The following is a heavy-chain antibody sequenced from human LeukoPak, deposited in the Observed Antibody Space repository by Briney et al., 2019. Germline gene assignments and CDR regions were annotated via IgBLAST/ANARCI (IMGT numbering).Heavy chain of an antibody. J-gene: IGHJ4*02. Sequence: SETLSLTCTVSGGSISSSSYYWGWIRQPPGKGLEWIGSIYYSGSTYYNPSLKSRVTISVDTSKNQFSLRLSSVTAADTAVYYCAREEGYGDYEPILDYWGQGTLVTVSS. CDR2: IYYSGST. CDR1: GGSISSSSYY. CDR3: AREEGYGDYEPILDY. D-gene: IGHD4-17*01. V-gene: IGHV4-39*02.